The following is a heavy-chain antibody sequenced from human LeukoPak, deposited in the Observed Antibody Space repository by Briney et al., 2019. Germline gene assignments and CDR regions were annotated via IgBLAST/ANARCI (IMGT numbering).Heavy chain of an antibody. CDR1: GGSISSYY. J-gene: IGHJ4*02. CDR3: ARDGRTRYCSSTSCQRTHFDY. V-gene: IGHV4-34*01. Sequence: SETLSLTCTVSGGSISSYYWSWIRQPPGKGLEWIGEINHSGSTNYNPSLKSRVTISVDTSKNQFSLKLSSVTAADTAVYYCARDGRTRYCSSTSCQRTHFDYWGQGTLVTVSS. CDR2: INHSGST. D-gene: IGHD2-2*01.